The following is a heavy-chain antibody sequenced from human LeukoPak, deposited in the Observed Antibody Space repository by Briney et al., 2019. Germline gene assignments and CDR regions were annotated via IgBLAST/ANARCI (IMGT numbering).Heavy chain of an antibody. J-gene: IGHJ4*02. D-gene: IGHD3-10*01. Sequence: SQTLSLTCTVSGASISNGYYYWSWIRQPAGMGLEWIGRIYTSGITNYNPSLKSRVTISIDTSKNQFSLKLSSVTAADTAVYYCASGPIEPYSIRGYYFDYWGQGTLVTVSS. V-gene: IGHV4-61*02. CDR1: GASISNGYYY. CDR2: IYTSGIT. CDR3: ASGPIEPYSIRGYYFDY.